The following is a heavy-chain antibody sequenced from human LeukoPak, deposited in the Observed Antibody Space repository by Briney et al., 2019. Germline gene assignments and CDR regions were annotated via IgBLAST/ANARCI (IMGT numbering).Heavy chain of an antibody. D-gene: IGHD2-2*01. CDR2: SYDSGSS. CDR1: GGSISRSSYY. J-gene: IGHJ5*02. V-gene: IGHV4-39*01. Sequence: SETLSLTCTVSGGSISRSSYYWGWIRQPPGKGLEWIGSSYDSGSSYYNPSLKSRVTISVDTSKNQFSLRLSSVTAADTAVYYCARQDERVVVVPAAKQPWFDPWGQGTLVTVSS. CDR3: ARQDERVVVVPAAKQPWFDP.